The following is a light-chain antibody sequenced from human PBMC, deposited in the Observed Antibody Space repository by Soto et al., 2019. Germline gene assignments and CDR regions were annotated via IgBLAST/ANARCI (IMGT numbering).Light chain of an antibody. CDR1: SSNIGAGYD. CDR3: SSYAGSSNV. V-gene: IGLV1-40*01. CDR2: GNS. J-gene: IGLJ1*01. Sequence: QSVLTQPPSVSGAPGQRVTISCTGSSSNIGAGYDVHWYQQLPGTAPKLLIYGNSNRPSGVPDRFSGSKSGTTASLTVSGLQAEDEDDYYCSSYAGSSNVFGTGTKVTVL.